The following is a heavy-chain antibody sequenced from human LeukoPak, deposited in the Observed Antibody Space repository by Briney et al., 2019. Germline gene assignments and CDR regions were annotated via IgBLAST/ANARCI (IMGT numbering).Heavy chain of an antibody. CDR2: ISGSGGST. Sequence: GGSLRLSCAASGLTFSSYAMSWVRQAPGKGLEWVSAISGSGGSTYYADSVKGRFTISRDNSKNTLYQQMNSLRAEDTAVYYCAKDRMVIYYFDYWGQGTLVTVSS. D-gene: IGHD2-21*01. CDR1: GLTFSSYA. V-gene: IGHV3-23*01. CDR3: AKDRMVIYYFDY. J-gene: IGHJ4*02.